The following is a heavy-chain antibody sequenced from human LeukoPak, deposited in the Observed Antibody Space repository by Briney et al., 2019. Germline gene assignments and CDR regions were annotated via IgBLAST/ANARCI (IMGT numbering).Heavy chain of an antibody. Sequence: SETLSLTCTVSGGSISSSSYYWGWIRQPRGKVLGWVGSIYCSGSTYYNPSRKSRVTISLDTSKSQFSLKLSSVTAADTAVLYCARHASLEAFDYWGQGTLVTVSS. CDR3: ARHASLEAFDY. J-gene: IGHJ4*02. CDR2: IYCSGST. V-gene: IGHV4-39*01. D-gene: IGHD6-6*01. CDR1: GGSISSSSYY.